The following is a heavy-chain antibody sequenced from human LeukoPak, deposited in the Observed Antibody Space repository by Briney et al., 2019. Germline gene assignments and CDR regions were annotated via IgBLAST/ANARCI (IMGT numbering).Heavy chain of an antibody. CDR2: ISSNGGST. D-gene: IGHD5-12*01. Sequence: PGGSLRLSCSASGFTFSHYAMHWVRQAPGKGLEYVSAISSNGGSTSYAGSVKGRFTISRDNSKKTLYLQMSSLRAEDTAVYYCAREGYEGLYFDYWGQGTLVTVSS. CDR1: GFTFSHYA. V-gene: IGHV3-64D*09. CDR3: AREGYEGLYFDY. J-gene: IGHJ4*02.